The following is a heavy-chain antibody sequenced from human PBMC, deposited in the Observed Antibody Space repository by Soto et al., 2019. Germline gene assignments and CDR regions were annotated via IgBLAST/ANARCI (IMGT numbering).Heavy chain of an antibody. CDR2: FIPIVGKA. J-gene: IGHJ4*02. CDR1: GGTFSSYA. CDR3: ASSLVTKLYYFDY. Sequence: SVKVSCKASGGTFSSYAISWVRQAPGKGLEWMGGFIPIVGKANYAQKFQGRVTITEDTSTNTAYMELSSLRSEDTAVYYCASSLVTKLYYFDYWGQGTLVTVSS. V-gene: IGHV1-69*10. D-gene: IGHD2-15*01.